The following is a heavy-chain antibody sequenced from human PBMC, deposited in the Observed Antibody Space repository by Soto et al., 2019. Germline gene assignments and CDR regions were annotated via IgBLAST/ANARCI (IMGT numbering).Heavy chain of an antibody. CDR1: RGTFSSYA. CDR2: INPGNGTT. J-gene: IGHJ6*02. CDR3: VMVDNYVTPTPQDV. Sequence: GASVKVSCKASRGTFSSYAISWVRQAPGQGLEWMGWINPGNGTTKYAQKFQGRVTITGDTSTSTAYMDLGSLTSDDTAVYYCVMVDNYVTPTPQDVWGQGTTVTVSS. D-gene: IGHD3-16*01. V-gene: IGHV1-69*06.